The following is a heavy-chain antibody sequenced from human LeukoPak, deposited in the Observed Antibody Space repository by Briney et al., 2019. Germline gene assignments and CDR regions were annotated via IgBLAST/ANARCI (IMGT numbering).Heavy chain of an antibody. CDR2: IYYSGST. CDR3: ARQSAAAGIDY. V-gene: IGHV4-39*01. Sequence: SKTLSLTCTVSGGSISSSSYYWGWIRQPPGKGLEWVGSIYYSGSTYYNPSLKSRVTISVDTSKNQFSLKLSSVTAADTAVYYCARQSAAAGIDYWGQGTLVTVSS. CDR1: GGSISSSSYY. J-gene: IGHJ4*02. D-gene: IGHD6-13*01.